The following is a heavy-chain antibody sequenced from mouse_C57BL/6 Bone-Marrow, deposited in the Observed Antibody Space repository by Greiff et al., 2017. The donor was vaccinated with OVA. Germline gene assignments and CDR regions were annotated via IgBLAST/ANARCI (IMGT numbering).Heavy chain of an antibody. V-gene: IGHV5-6*01. CDR2: ISSGGSYT. Sequence: EVKLVESGGDLVKPGGSLKLSCAASGFTFSSYGMSWVRQTPDKRLEWVATISSGGSYTYYPDSVKGRFTISRDNAKNTLYLQMSSLKSEGTAMYYCARQRDYYGSSWGYFDVWGTGTTVTVSS. CDR3: ARQRDYYGSSWGYFDV. J-gene: IGHJ1*03. D-gene: IGHD1-1*01. CDR1: GFTFSSYG.